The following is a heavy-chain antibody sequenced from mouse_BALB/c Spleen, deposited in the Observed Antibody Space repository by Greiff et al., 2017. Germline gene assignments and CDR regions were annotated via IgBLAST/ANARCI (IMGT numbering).Heavy chain of an antibody. CDR2: IYPSDSYT. D-gene: IGHD2-4*01. CDR1: GYTFTSYW. J-gene: IGHJ3*01. CDR3: TRPYDYDGAWFAY. V-gene: IGHV1-69*02. Sequence: VQLQQPGAELVRPGASVKLSCKASGYTFTSYWINWVKQRPGQGLEWIGNIYPSDSYTNYNQKFKDKATLTVDKSSSTAYMQLSSPTSEDSAVYYCTRPYDYDGAWFAYWGQGTRVTVSA.